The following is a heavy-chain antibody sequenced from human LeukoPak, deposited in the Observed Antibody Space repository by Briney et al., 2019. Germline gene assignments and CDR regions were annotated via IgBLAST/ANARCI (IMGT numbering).Heavy chain of an antibody. CDR3: ARVDTAMGSFYYYYYYMDV. Sequence: ASVKVSCKASGYTFTGYYMHWVRQAPGQGLEWMGRINPNSGGTSYAQKFQGRVTMTRDTSISTAYMELSRLRSDDTAVYYCARVDTAMGSFYYYYYYMDVWGKGTTVTVSS. D-gene: IGHD5-18*01. CDR2: INPNSGGT. J-gene: IGHJ6*03. CDR1: GYTFTGYY. V-gene: IGHV1-2*06.